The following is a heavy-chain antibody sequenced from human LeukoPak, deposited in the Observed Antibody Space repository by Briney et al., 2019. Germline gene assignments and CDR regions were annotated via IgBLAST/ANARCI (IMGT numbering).Heavy chain of an antibody. CDR2: IYYSGST. V-gene: IGHV4-39*07. CDR3: ARVGDFWSGYSQSPNHWYFDL. CDR1: GGSISSSSYY. J-gene: IGHJ2*01. D-gene: IGHD3-3*01. Sequence: SETLSLTCTVSGGSISSSSYYWGWIRQPPGKGLEWIGSIYYSGSTYYNPSLKSRVTISVDTSKNQFSLKLSSVTAADTAVYYCARVGDFWSGYSQSPNHWYFDLWGRGTLVTVSS.